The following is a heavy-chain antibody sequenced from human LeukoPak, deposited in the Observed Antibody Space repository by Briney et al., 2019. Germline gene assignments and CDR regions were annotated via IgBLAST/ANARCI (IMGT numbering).Heavy chain of an antibody. J-gene: IGHJ6*02. CDR1: GFTFSSYW. Sequence: QAGGSLRLSCAASGFTFSSYWMHWVRQAPGKGLVWVSRINSDGSSTSYADSVKGRFTISRDNAKNTLYLQMNSLRADDTAVYYCARGSVLWFGELLTYYYYGMDVWGQGTTVTVSS. CDR2: INSDGSST. D-gene: IGHD3-10*01. CDR3: ARGSVLWFGELLTYYYYGMDV. V-gene: IGHV3-74*01.